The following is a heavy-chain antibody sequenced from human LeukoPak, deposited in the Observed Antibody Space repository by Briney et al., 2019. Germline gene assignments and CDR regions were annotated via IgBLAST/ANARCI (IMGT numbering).Heavy chain of an antibody. Sequence: PSETLSLTCTVSGGSLSSYYWSWIRQPPEKGLEWIGNIYYSGNTHYNPSLKSRVTISLDTSKNQFSLKLTSVTAADTAVYYCARGSSGSDYYYYGMDVWGQGTTVTVSS. CDR1: GGSLSSYY. CDR3: ARGSSGSDYYYYGMDV. CDR2: IYYSGNT. V-gene: IGHV4-59*01. D-gene: IGHD3-22*01. J-gene: IGHJ6*02.